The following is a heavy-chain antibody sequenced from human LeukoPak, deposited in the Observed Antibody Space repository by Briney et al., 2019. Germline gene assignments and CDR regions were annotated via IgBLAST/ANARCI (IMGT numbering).Heavy chain of an antibody. CDR3: ARALNPLPGTYYFDY. CDR2: IYYSGNT. Sequence: SETLSLTCTVSGDSINNYYWTWIRQPPGKGLDWIGYIYYSGNTNYSSSLQSRVTMSVDTSKNQFSLKLTSVTAADTAVYYCARALNPLPGTYYFDYWGQGTLVTVSS. D-gene: IGHD2-15*01. V-gene: IGHV4-59*12. J-gene: IGHJ4*02. CDR1: GDSINNYY.